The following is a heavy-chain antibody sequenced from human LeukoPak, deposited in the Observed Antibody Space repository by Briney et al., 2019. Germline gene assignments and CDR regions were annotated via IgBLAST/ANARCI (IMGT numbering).Heavy chain of an antibody. J-gene: IGHJ5*02. CDR2: IIPIFGTA. D-gene: IGHD3-22*01. CDR3: ARDTYCYDSSGLVFDP. Sequence: SVKVSCKASGGTFSSYAISWVRQAPGQGLEWMGRIIPIFGTANYAQKFQGRVTITTDESTSTAYMELSSLRSEDTAVYYCARDTYCYDSSGLVFDPWGQGTLVTVSS. V-gene: IGHV1-69*05. CDR1: GGTFSSYA.